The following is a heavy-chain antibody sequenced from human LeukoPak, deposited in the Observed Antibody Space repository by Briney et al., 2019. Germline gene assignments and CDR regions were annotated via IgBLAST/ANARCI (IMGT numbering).Heavy chain of an antibody. CDR3: ARDGGSGYFF. J-gene: IGHJ4*02. D-gene: IGHD5-12*01. V-gene: IGHV1-18*01. CDR2: ISADNADT. Sequence: ASVKVSCKASGYTFSNYDISWVRQATGQGLEWMGWISADNADTEYAQKFQGRVTMTTDTSTSTAYMELRSLRSDDTAVYYCARDGGSGYFFWGQGTLVTVSS. CDR1: GYTFSNYD.